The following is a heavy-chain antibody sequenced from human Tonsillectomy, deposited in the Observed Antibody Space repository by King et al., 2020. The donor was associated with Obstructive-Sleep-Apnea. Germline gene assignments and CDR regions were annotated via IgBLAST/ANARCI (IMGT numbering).Heavy chain of an antibody. J-gene: IGHJ4*02. D-gene: IGHD3-22*01. CDR2: IYTSGST. CDR3: ARETYYYDSRGYFEVDY. Sequence: VQLQESGPGLVKPSETLSLTCSVSGGSISSYYWSWIRQPAGKGLEWIGRIYTSGSTNNNPSLKSRVTMSVEPSKNQFSLKLNSVTAADTAVYYCARETYYYDSRGYFEVDYWGQGTLVTVSS. V-gene: IGHV4-4*07. CDR1: GGSISSYY.